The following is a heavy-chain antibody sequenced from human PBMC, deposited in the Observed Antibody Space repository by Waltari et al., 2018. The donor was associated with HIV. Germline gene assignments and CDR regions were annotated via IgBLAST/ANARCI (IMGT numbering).Heavy chain of an antibody. CDR2: IYYSGST. D-gene: IGHD3-22*01. CDR1: GGSISSGGYY. CDR3: AREHYDSSGFEYYFDY. J-gene: IGHJ4*02. Sequence: QVQLQESGPGLVKPSQTLSLTCTVSGGSISSGGYYWSWIRQHPGKGLERIGYIYYSGSTYYNPSLKSRVTISVDTSKNQFSLKLSSVTAADTAVYYCAREHYDSSGFEYYFDYWGQGTLVTVSS. V-gene: IGHV4-31*03.